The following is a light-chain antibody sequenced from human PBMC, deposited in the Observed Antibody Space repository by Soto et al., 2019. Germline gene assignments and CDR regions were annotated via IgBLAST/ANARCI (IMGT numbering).Light chain of an antibody. J-gene: IGKJ1*01. CDR2: DAY. CDR3: QQYTSYSWT. CDR1: QSISSW. Sequence: DIQMTQSPATLSASVGNRVTITCRASQSISSWLAWYQQKPGIAPKLLIYDAYILESGVPSRFSGSASGTEFTLTISSLQPDDLATYYCQQYTSYSWTFGQGTMVDVK. V-gene: IGKV1-5*01.